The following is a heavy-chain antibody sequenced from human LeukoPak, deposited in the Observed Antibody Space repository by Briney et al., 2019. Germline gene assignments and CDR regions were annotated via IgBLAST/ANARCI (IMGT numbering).Heavy chain of an antibody. CDR3: ARDRGYFDN. Sequence: GGSLRLSCAASGFTFSIYSMNWVRQAPGKGLEWLSSITSSSNYIYYADSVKGRFTITRDNVQNSLYLQMNSLRAEDTAMYYCARDRGYFDNWGQGTLVTVSS. CDR2: ITSSSNYI. CDR1: GFTFSIYS. V-gene: IGHV3-21*01. J-gene: IGHJ4*02.